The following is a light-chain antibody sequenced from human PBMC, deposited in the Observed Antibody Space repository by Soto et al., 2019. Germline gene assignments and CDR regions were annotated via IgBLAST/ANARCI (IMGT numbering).Light chain of an antibody. J-gene: IGLJ3*02. Sequence: QSVLTQSSSASASLGSSVKLTCTLSSGHSSYIIAWHQQQPGKAPRYLMKLEGSGSYNTGAGGPDRFSGSSSGADRYLTISNLQFEDEADYYCETWDSNTHTVFGGGTKLTVL. V-gene: IGLV4-60*02. CDR1: SGHSSYI. CDR2: LEGSGSY. CDR3: ETWDSNTHTV.